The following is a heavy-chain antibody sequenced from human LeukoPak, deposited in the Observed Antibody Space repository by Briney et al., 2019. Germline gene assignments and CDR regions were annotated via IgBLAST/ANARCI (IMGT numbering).Heavy chain of an antibody. CDR3: ARGPIYFDY. CDR2: IYYSGST. CDR1: GGSISSYY. V-gene: IGHV4-59*01. J-gene: IGHJ4*02. Sequence: SETLSLTCTVSGGSISSYYWSWIRQPPGKGLEWIGYIYYSGSTNYNPPLKSRVTISVDTSKNQFSLKLSSVTAADTAVYYCARGPIYFDYWGQGTLVTVSS.